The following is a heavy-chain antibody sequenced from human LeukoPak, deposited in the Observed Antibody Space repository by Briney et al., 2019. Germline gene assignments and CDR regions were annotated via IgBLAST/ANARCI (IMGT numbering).Heavy chain of an antibody. CDR3: ATEFLDIAAAGTGYYYGMDV. CDR1: GYTFTSYY. D-gene: IGHD6-13*01. CDR2: INPSGGST. V-gene: IGHV1-46*01. J-gene: IGHJ6*02. Sequence: ASVKVSCKASGYTFTSYYMHWVRQAPGQGLEWMGIINPSGGSTSYAQKFQGRVTMTRDTSTSTVYMELSSLRSEDTAVYYCATEFLDIAAAGTGYYYGMDVWGQGTTVTVSS.